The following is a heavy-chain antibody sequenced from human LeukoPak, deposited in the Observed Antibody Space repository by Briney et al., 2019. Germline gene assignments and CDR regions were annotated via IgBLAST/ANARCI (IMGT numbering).Heavy chain of an antibody. D-gene: IGHD6-19*01. J-gene: IGHJ6*02. CDR3: ARVPKKTSSDWYHSAMDV. CDR2: IYHSGST. V-gene: IGHV4-4*02. Sequence: SETLSLTCAVSGGSISSSNWWSWVRQPPGKGLEWIGEIYHSGSTNYNPSLKSRVTISVDTSKNQFSLKLSSVTAADTAVYYCARVPKKTSSDWYHSAMDVWGQGTTVTVSS. CDR1: GGSISSSNW.